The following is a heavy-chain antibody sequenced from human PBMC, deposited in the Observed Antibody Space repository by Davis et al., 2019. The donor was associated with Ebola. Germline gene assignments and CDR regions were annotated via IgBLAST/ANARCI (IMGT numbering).Heavy chain of an antibody. J-gene: IGHJ6*02. CDR1: GYSFTSYW. CDR3: ARHLSYYYYYYGMDV. CDR2: IYPDDSDT. V-gene: IGHV5-51*01. Sequence: GESLKISCQGSGYSFTSYWIGWVRQLPGKGLEWMGIIYPDDSDTRYSPSFQGQVTISADKSISTAYLQWSSLKASDTAMYYCARHLSYYYYYYGMDVWGQGTTVTVSS.